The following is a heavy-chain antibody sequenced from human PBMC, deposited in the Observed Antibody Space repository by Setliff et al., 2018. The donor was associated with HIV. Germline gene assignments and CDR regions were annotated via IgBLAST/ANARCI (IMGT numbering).Heavy chain of an antibody. V-gene: IGHV1-3*01. CDR2: INAGNGNT. CDR1: GYTFTSYA. CDR3: ARGPSGWPHFDY. J-gene: IGHJ4*02. D-gene: IGHD6-19*01. Sequence: ASVKVSCKASGYTFTSYAMHWVRQAPGQRLEWMGWINAGNGNTKYSQKFQGRVTITRDTSASTAYMELSSLRSEDTAVYYCARGPSGWPHFDYWGQGALVTVSS.